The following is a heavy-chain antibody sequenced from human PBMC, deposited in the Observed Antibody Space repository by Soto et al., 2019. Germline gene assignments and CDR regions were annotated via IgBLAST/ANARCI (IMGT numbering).Heavy chain of an antibody. D-gene: IGHD3-10*01. CDR1: GGSISSGDYY. CDR3: SRASVLLWCVETKDYYGVEV. J-gene: IGHJ6*02. CDR2: IYYSGST. V-gene: IGHV4-30-4*01. Sequence: PSETPSLTCTISGGSISSGDYYWSWIRQPPGKGLEWIGYIYYSGSTYYNPSLESRVTISVDTSKNQFSLKLSSVTAADTAVYYWSRASVLLWCVETKDYYGVEVCFQGITSTVSS.